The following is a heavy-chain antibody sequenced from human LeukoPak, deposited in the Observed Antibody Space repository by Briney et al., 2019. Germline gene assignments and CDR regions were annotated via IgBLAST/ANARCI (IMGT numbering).Heavy chain of an antibody. CDR3: ARSAYSYGSGIGALYYYYMDV. Sequence: SETLSLTCTVSGASISDYFWTWMRQPAGKGLEWIGRIYTSGSTNYNPSLKSRVTMSVDTSQSQLSLHLSSVTAADTAVYYCARSAYSYGSGIGALYYYYMDVWGKGTTVTISS. CDR1: GASISDYF. D-gene: IGHD3-10*01. J-gene: IGHJ6*03. CDR2: IYTSGST. V-gene: IGHV4-4*07.